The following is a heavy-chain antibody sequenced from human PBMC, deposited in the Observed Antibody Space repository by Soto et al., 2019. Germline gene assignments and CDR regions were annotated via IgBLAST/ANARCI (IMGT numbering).Heavy chain of an antibody. CDR1: GFTFSSYA. D-gene: IGHD5-12*01. CDR2: ISGSGGST. CDR3: AKDLAREWLRKYGMDV. V-gene: IGHV3-23*01. J-gene: IGHJ6*02. Sequence: PGGSLRLSSAASGFTFSSYAMSWVRQAPGKGLEWVSTISGSGGSTDYADSVKGRFTISRDNSKNTLYLQMNSLGAEDTAVYYCAKDLAREWLRKYGMDVWGQGTTVTVSS.